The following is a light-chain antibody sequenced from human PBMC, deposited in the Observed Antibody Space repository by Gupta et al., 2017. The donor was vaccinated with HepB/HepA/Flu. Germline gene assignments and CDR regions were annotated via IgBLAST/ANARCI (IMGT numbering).Light chain of an antibody. CDR1: QSISAN. CDR2: GIS. Sequence: EIVMTQSPVTLSLAPGETATLYCRASQSISANFAWYQQRPGQAPRLLVYGISTRASAIPARFSGSGSGTEFTLSISNLQSEDSALYFCQQYNSWPLTFGGGTQVEI. V-gene: IGKV3-15*01. CDR3: QQYNSWPLT. J-gene: IGKJ4*01.